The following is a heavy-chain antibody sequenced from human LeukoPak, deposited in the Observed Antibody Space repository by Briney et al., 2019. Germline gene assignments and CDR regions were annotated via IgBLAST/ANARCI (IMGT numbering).Heavy chain of an antibody. Sequence: GGSLRLSCAASGFTFSSYAMSWVRQAPGKGLEWVSTISGSGAYTYYADSVRGRFTISRDNSKNPLYLQMNSLRAEDTAVYYRAKYFASGSYYKLPHWGQGTLVTVSS. D-gene: IGHD3-10*01. CDR1: GFTFSSYA. CDR2: ISGSGAYT. V-gene: IGHV3-23*01. CDR3: AKYFASGSYYKLPH. J-gene: IGHJ1*01.